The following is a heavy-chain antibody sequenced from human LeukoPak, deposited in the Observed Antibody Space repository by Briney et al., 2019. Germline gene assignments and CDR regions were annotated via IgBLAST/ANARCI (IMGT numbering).Heavy chain of an antibody. CDR3: ARGRQQWLVGGAFDI. CDR2: ISAYNGNT. Sequence: ASVKVSCKASGYTFINYVISWARQAPGQGLEWMGWISAYNGNTNYAQKFQGRVTMTTDTSTSTVYMELRSLTSDDTAVYYCARGRQQWLVGGAFDIWGQGTMVTVSS. J-gene: IGHJ3*02. D-gene: IGHD6-19*01. V-gene: IGHV1-18*01. CDR1: GYTFINYV.